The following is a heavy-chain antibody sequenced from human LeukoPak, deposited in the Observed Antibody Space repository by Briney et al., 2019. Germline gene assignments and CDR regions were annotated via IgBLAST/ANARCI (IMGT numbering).Heavy chain of an antibody. V-gene: IGHV4-34*01. D-gene: IGHD2-2*01. J-gene: IGHJ5*02. CDR2: INHSGST. CDR3: ARGRGVVVPAAIHNWFDP. Sequence: PSETLSLTCAVYGGSFSGYYWSWIRQPPGKGLEWIGEINHSGSTNYNPSLKSRVTISVDTSKIQFSLELSSVTAADTAVYYCARGRGVVVPAAIHNWFDPWGQGTLVTVSS. CDR1: GGSFSGYY.